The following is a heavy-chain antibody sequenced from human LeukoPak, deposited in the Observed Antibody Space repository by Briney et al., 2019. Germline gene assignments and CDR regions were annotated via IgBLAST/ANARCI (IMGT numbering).Heavy chain of an antibody. J-gene: IGHJ6*02. Sequence: GGSLRLSCAASGFTVSSDYLTWVRQAPGKGLEWVSVIYSGGSTYYADSVKGRFTISRDNSKNTLYLQMNSLRAEDTAVYYCARKMDVWGQGTTVTVSS. V-gene: IGHV3-66*01. CDR1: GFTVSSDY. CDR2: IYSGGST. CDR3: ARKMDV.